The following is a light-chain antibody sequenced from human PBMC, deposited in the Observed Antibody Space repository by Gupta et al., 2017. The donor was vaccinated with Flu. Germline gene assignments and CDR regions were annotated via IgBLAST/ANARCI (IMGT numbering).Light chain of an antibody. CDR2: DAS. CDR3: QQSHDFPYT. V-gene: IGKV1-33*01. Sequence: DIPITQSPSSLPASEGDRVTFTCQASHDIGKSLNWYQQKPGKAPNLLIYDASNLESGVSSRFSGSGSGTHLSFTISSLQFDDFATYYCQQSHDFPYTFGQGTKVDMK. J-gene: IGKJ2*01. CDR1: HDIGKS.